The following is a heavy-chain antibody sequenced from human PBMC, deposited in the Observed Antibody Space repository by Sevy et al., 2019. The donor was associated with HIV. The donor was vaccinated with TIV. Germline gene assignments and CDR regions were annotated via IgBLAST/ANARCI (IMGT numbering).Heavy chain of an antibody. J-gene: IGHJ5*02. CDR1: GYTFNNAW. Sequence: GGSLRLSCAASGYTFNNAWMSWVRLAPGKGLEWLGRIKSKTDGGSAEYACPVKGRFTISRDDSKSTLYLQMNRLRTEDTGVYYSTGATVFGATWFDPWGQGALVTVSS. V-gene: IGHV3-15*01. D-gene: IGHD3-3*01. CDR2: IKSKTDGGSA. CDR3: TGATVFGATWFDP.